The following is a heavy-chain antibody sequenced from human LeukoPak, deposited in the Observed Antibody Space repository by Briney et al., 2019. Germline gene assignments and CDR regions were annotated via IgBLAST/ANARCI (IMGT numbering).Heavy chain of an antibody. V-gene: IGHV1-18*01. Sequence: ASVKVSCKASGYTFTSYGISWVRQAPGQGLEWMGWISAYNGNTNYAQKLQGRVTMTTDTSTSTAYMELRSLRSDDTAVYYCARDPHKYSGYDLGFDYWGQGTLVTVSS. CDR1: GYTFTSYG. D-gene: IGHD5-12*01. J-gene: IGHJ4*02. CDR2: ISAYNGNT. CDR3: ARDPHKYSGYDLGFDY.